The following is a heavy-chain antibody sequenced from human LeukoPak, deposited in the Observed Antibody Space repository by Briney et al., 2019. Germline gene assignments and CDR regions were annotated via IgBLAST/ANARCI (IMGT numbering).Heavy chain of an antibody. J-gene: IGHJ5*02. Sequence: TGGSLRLSCAASGFTFDDYAMHWVRQAPGKGLEWVLGISGNSGSIGYADSVKGRFTISRDNAKNSLYLQMNSLRAEDTALYYCAKGQLYGGNSNWFDPWGQGTLVTVSS. D-gene: IGHD4-23*01. CDR2: ISGNSGSI. CDR3: AKGQLYGGNSNWFDP. CDR1: GFTFDDYA. V-gene: IGHV3-9*01.